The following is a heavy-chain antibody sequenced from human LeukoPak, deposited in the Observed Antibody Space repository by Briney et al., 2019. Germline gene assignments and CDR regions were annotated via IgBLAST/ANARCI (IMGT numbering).Heavy chain of an antibody. CDR3: ARDRYCISDSCYGGFGELFLY. J-gene: IGHJ4*02. CDR1: GFTFSNYW. V-gene: IGHV3-7*03. D-gene: IGHD3-10*01. Sequence: GGSLRLSCAASGFTFSNYWMSWVRQAPGKGLEWVAKIKQDGSEKYYVDSVRGRLTISRDNAKNSLYLQMNSLRAEDTAVYYCARDRYCISDSCYGGFGELFLYWGQGTLVTVSS. CDR2: IKQDGSEK.